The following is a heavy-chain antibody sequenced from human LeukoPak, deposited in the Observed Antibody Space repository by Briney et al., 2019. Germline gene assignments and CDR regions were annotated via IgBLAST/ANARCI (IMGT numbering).Heavy chain of an antibody. V-gene: IGHV3-21*01. CDR2: ISSSSSYI. D-gene: IGHD6-6*01. CDR3: ARAKGYSSSFDFDY. Sequence: GGSLRLSCAASDFSFITYAMSWVRQAPGKGLEWVSSISSSSSYIYYADSVKGRFTISRDNAKNSLYLQMNSLRAEDTAVYYCARAKGYSSSFDFDYWGQGTLVTVSS. CDR1: DFSFITYA. J-gene: IGHJ4*02.